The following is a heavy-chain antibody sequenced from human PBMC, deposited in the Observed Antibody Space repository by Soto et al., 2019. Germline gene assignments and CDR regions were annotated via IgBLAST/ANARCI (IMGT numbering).Heavy chain of an antibody. Sequence: EVQLLESGGGLLRPGGSLRLSCAVSGFTFSNFAMSWVRQAPGKGLEWVSTISGTASSTFYADSVKGRFTISRDNPKNTLNLQMNSLRADDTAVYYCAKGLTDSSSWVDALDIWGQGTMVTVSS. CDR1: GFTFSNFA. CDR2: ISGTASST. J-gene: IGHJ3*02. CDR3: AKGLTDSSSWVDALDI. V-gene: IGHV3-23*01. D-gene: IGHD6-13*01.